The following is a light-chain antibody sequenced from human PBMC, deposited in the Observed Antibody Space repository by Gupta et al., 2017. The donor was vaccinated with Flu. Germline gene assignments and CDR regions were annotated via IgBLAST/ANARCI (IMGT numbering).Light chain of an antibody. V-gene: IGKV3-15*01. Sequence: TLSVSPGERATVSCRARQSVASNLAWYQQKPGQPPRLLIYGASTSDTGVPARFSGSGSGTDLTLTISSRQSEDFAVYYCQQDNHWPPLTFGGGTKVEI. J-gene: IGKJ4*01. CDR2: GAS. CDR3: QQDNHWPPLT. CDR1: QSVASN.